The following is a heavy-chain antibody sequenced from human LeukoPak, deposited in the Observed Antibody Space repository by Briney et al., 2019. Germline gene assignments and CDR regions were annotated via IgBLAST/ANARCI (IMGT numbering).Heavy chain of an antibody. J-gene: IGHJ6*02. V-gene: IGHV3-9*01. CDR3: AKDMVSGKYYYYYGMDV. Sequence: PGGSLRLSCAASGFTFDDYAMHWVRQAPGKGLEWVSGISWSSGSIGYADSVKGRFTISRDNAKNSLYLQMNSLRAEDTALYYCAKDMVSGKYYYYYGMDVWGQGTTVTVSS. CDR2: ISWSSGSI. CDR1: GFTFDDYA. D-gene: IGHD2-21*02.